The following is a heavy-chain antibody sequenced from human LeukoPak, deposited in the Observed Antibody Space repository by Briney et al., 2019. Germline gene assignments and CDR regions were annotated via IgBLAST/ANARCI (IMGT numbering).Heavy chain of an antibody. CDR3: ARRQQLVHGYFDY. V-gene: IGHV4-59*08. CDR2: IYYSGST. Sequence: SETLSLTCTVSGGSISSYYWSWIRQPPGKGLEWIGYIYYSGSTNYNPSLKSRVTISVDTSKNQFSLKLSSVTAADTAVYYCARRQQLVHGYFDYWGQGTLVTVSS. J-gene: IGHJ4*02. D-gene: IGHD6-13*01. CDR1: GGSISSYY.